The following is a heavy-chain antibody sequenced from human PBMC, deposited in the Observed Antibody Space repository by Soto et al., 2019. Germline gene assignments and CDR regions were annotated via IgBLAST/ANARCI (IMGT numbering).Heavy chain of an antibody. CDR1: GGFLSTYF. J-gene: IGHJ5*02. CDR2: IFYNGTT. CDR3: ARSPPHIGFLVLWFDH. Sequence: PSETLSLTCTVSGGFLSTYFWSWIRQAPGQGPEWIGYIFYNGTTTYNPSLKSRVTMSLVTSTHQFSLKLNSVTATYTAVYYCARSPPHIGFLVLWFDHWGRGTQVTV. D-gene: IGHD3-3*01. V-gene: IGHV4-59*01.